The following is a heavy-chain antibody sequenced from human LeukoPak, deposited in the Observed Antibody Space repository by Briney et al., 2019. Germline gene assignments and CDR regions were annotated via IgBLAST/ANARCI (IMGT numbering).Heavy chain of an antibody. CDR3: ARAISDYDASDI. D-gene: IGHD4-17*01. Sequence: PGGSLRLSCAASGFTFSSYSMNWVRQAPGMGLEWFSSISVSSSYKHYADSVKGRFTISRDNAKNSLYLQMNSLRAEDTAVYYCARAISDYDASDIWGQGTMVTVSS. CDR2: ISVSSSYK. J-gene: IGHJ3*02. CDR1: GFTFSSYS. V-gene: IGHV3-21*01.